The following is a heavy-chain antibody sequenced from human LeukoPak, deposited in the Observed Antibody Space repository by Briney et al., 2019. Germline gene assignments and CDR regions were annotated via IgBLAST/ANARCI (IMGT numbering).Heavy chain of an antibody. J-gene: IGHJ4*02. Sequence: GGSLRLSCAASGFSFSNYAIHWVRQAPGKGLEWVATISYDGSNKYADSVKGRFTISRDNSKNTLYLQMNSLRVEDTAVYYCAKDDGWVQYANWGQGTLVTVSS. CDR1: GFSFSNYA. D-gene: IGHD5-24*01. CDR2: ISYDGSNK. V-gene: IGHV3-30*04. CDR3: AKDDGWVQYAN.